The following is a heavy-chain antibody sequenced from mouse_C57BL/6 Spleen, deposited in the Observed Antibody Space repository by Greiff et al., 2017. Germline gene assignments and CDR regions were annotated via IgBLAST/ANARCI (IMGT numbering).Heavy chain of an antibody. CDR1: GFTFSSYA. V-gene: IGHV5-4*01. Sequence: EVMLVESGGGLVKPGGSLKLSCAASGFTFSSYAMSWVRQTPEKRLEWVATISDGGSYTYYPDNVKGRFTISRDNAKNNLYLQMSHLKSEDTAMYYCARDGIRYYFDYWGQGTTPTVSS. CDR2: ISDGGSYT. D-gene: IGHD4-1*01. J-gene: IGHJ2*01. CDR3: ARDGIRYYFDY.